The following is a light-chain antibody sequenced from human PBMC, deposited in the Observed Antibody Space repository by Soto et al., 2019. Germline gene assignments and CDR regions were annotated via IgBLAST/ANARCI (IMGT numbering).Light chain of an antibody. CDR2: DAS. CDR1: QSISWW. CDR3: QQYNGDSYT. Sequence: DIQMTQSPSTLSVSVGDRVTITCRASQSISWWLAWYQQKPGKGPKLLIYDASSLQSGVPSRFSGSGSGTEFTLTISSLQHDDFETYSCQQYNGDSYTFGQGTKVDIK. J-gene: IGKJ2*01. V-gene: IGKV1-5*01.